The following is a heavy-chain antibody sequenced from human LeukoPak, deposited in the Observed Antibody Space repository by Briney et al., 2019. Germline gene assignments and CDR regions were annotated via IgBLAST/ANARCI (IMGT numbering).Heavy chain of an antibody. V-gene: IGHV1-24*01. CDR2: FDPEDGET. Sequence: ASVKVSCKVSGYTLTELSMHWVRQAPRKGLEWMGGFDPEDGETIYAQKFQGRVTMTEDTSTDTAYMELSSLRSEDTAVYYCATVAWGSSWYFDYWGQGTLVTVSS. J-gene: IGHJ4*02. CDR1: GYTLTELS. CDR3: ATVAWGSSWYFDY. D-gene: IGHD6-13*01.